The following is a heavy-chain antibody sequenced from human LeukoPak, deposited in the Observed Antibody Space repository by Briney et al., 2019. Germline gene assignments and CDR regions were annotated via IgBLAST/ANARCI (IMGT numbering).Heavy chain of an antibody. D-gene: IGHD1-14*01. Sequence: SETLRLTCAVYGGSFSGYCWSWVRQPPGKGLEWVGKINHSGSTNYNPSLKSRVTISVDTYKNHFSLKLSSMTTADTTVYYCARHRRQPTYRTPYPYYFDDWGQGTLVTVSS. CDR2: INHSGST. V-gene: IGHV4-34*01. CDR1: GGSFSGYC. J-gene: IGHJ4*02. CDR3: ARHRRQPTYRTPYPYYFDD.